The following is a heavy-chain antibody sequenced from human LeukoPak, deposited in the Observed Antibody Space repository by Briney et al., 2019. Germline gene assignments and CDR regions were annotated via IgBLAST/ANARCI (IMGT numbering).Heavy chain of an antibody. Sequence: SETLSLTCTVPGDSISRYYWSWIRQPPGKGLEWIGYTYYSGSTNYNPSLKSRVTISIDTSKNQFSLKMNSVTAAATAVYYCARPIIPAYSSGWYYWGQGALVTVSS. D-gene: IGHD6-19*01. V-gene: IGHV4-59*08. CDR1: GDSISRYY. CDR3: ARPIIPAYSSGWYY. J-gene: IGHJ4*02. CDR2: TYYSGST.